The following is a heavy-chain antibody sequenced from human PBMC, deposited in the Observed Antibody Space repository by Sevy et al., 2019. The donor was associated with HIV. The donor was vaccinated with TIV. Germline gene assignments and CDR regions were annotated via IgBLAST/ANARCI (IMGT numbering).Heavy chain of an antibody. V-gene: IGHV3-23*01. CDR1: GFTFSSYA. J-gene: IGHJ4*01. CDR3: AKQYCGGDCYGGGFDY. D-gene: IGHD2-21*02. Sequence: GGSLRLSCAASGFTFSSYAMCWVRQAPGMGLEWVSAISGSGGSTYYADSVKGRFTISRDNSKNTLYLQMNSLRAEDTAVYYCAKQYCGGDCYGGGFDYWGHGTLVTVSS. CDR2: ISGSGGST.